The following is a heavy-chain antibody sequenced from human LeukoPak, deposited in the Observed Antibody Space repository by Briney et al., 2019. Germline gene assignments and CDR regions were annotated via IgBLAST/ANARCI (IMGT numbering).Heavy chain of an antibody. J-gene: IGHJ5*02. CDR2: TYYRSTWYN. Sequence: SQTLSLTCAISGDSVSSNSVTWNWIRQSPSRGFEWLGRTYYRSTWYNDYAVSVRGRITVNPDTSKNQFSLHLNSVTPEDTAVYYCARRLTQYDCFDPWGQGILVTVSS. CDR3: ARRLTQYDCFDP. V-gene: IGHV6-1*01. CDR1: GDSVSSNSVT. D-gene: IGHD2-2*01.